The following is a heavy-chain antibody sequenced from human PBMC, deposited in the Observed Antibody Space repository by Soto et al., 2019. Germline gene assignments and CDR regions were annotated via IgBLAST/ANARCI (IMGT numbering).Heavy chain of an antibody. Sequence: VGSLRLSCASSVFTFSNYDMYWVRHCSRKGLEWVSTIGTAGDTYYSDSVRGRFTISRENAKNSLYLQMNSLSAGDAAVYFCARGQRGYGSGRLAAFEIWGQGTMVNVSS. CDR2: IGTAGDT. V-gene: IGHV3-13*01. CDR3: ARGQRGYGSGRLAAFEI. J-gene: IGHJ3*02. D-gene: IGHD3-10*01. CDR1: VFTFSNYD.